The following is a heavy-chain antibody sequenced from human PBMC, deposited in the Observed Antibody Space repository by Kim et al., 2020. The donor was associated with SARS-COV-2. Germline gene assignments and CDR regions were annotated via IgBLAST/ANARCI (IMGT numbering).Heavy chain of an antibody. V-gene: IGHV3-21*01. J-gene: IGHJ4*02. CDR2: ISSSSSYI. CDR1: GFTFSSYS. Sequence: GGSLRLSCAASGFTFSSYSMNWVRQAPGKGLEWVSSISSSSSYIYYADSVKGRFTISRDNAKNSLYLQMNSLRAEDTAVYYCAKPPRDTGSSGVDYWGQGTMVTVSS. CDR3: AKPPRDTGSSGVDY. D-gene: IGHD3-22*01.